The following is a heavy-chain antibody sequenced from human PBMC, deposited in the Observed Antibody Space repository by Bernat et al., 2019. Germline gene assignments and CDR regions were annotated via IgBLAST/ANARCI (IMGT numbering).Heavy chain of an antibody. D-gene: IGHD3-10*01. CDR2: INGDGSTT. J-gene: IGHJ4*02. CDR3: AQNYYKSGKY. Sequence: EVRLVESGGGLVQPGGSLRLSCEASGFTLSHYWMHWVRQAPGKGLVWVSRINGDGSTTNYADAVKGRFTISKNNAKNTLYLQMNSLRAEDAAVYYCAQNYYKSGKYWGQGTLVTVS. CDR1: GFTLSHYW. V-gene: IGHV3-74*02.